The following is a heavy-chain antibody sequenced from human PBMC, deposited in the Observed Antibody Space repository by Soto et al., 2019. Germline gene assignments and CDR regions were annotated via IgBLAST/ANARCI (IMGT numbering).Heavy chain of an antibody. CDR2: IFQSGST. J-gene: IGHJ4*02. V-gene: IGHV4-4*02. CDR1: GGSISSNNW. Sequence: SETLSLTCAVSGGSISSNNWWSWVRQPPGKGLEWIGEIFQSGSTYYSPSLNCRVTISVDKSKNHFSLNLSFLTAADTAVYYCARVYSGSYSDSWGQGTLVTVS. D-gene: IGHD1-26*01. CDR3: ARVYSGSYSDS.